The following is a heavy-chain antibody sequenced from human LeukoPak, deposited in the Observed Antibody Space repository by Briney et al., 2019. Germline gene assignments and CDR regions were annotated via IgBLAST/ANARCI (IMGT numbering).Heavy chain of an antibody. V-gene: IGHV4-39*07. CDR3: AREGAHVDTAAY. CDR1: GGSISSSSYY. D-gene: IGHD5-18*01. J-gene: IGHJ4*02. CDR2: IYYSGST. Sequence: SETLSLTCTVSGGSISSSSYYWGWIRQPPGKGLEWIGSIYYSGSTYYNPSLKSRVTISVDTSKNQFSLKLSSVTAADTAVYYCAREGAHVDTAAYWGQGTLVTVSS.